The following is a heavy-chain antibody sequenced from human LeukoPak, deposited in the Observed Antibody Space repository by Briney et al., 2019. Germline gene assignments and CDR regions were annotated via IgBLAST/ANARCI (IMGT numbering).Heavy chain of an antibody. CDR1: GGSISSSSYY. J-gene: IGHJ5*02. D-gene: IGHD3-16*01. V-gene: IGHV4-39*07. Sequence: SETLSLTCTVSGGSISSSSYYWGWIRQPPGKGLEWIGSIYYSGNTYYNPSLKSRVTISVDTSKNQFSLKLSSVTAADTAVYYCATNLGWFDPWGQGTLVTVSS. CDR3: ATNLGWFDP. CDR2: IYYSGNT.